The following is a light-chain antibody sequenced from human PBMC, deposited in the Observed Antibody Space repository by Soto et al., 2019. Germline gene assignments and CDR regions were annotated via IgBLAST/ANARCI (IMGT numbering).Light chain of an antibody. CDR3: QQFYNYPRT. Sequence: AIRMTQSPSSFSASTGDRGSITGLATQDIGTYLAWYQQIPGKAPKLLIYDASTLQTGVPSRFSGSGSGTDFTLTISYLQSEDFGTYYCQQFYNYPRTFGQGTMV. CDR1: QDIGTY. J-gene: IGKJ1*01. V-gene: IGKV1-8*01. CDR2: DAS.